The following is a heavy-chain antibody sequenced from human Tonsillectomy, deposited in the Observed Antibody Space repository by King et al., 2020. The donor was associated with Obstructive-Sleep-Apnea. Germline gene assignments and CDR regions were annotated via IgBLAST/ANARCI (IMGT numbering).Heavy chain of an antibody. J-gene: IGHJ4*02. D-gene: IGHD4-17*01. CDR1: GGSFSGYY. Sequence: HVQLQQWGAGLLKPSETLSLTCAVYGGSFSGYYWSWIRQPPGKGLEWIGEINHSGSTNFNPSLKSRVTISIDTSKNQFSLKLSSVTAADTAVYYCTRPLAADYGDYESDYWGQGTLVTVSS. CDR2: INHSGST. CDR3: TRPLAADYGDYESDY. V-gene: IGHV4-34*01.